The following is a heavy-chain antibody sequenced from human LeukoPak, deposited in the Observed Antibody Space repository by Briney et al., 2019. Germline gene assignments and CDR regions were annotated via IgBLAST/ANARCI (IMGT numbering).Heavy chain of an antibody. CDR1: GGSFSGYY. J-gene: IGHJ4*02. Sequence: SETLSLTCAVYGGSFSGYYWSWILQPPGKGLEWIGEINHSGSTNYNPSLKSRVTISVDTSKNQFSLKLSSVTAADTAVYYCAACIAAAGYYFDYWGQGTLVTVSS. D-gene: IGHD6-13*01. CDR2: INHSGST. V-gene: IGHV4-34*01. CDR3: AACIAAAGYYFDY.